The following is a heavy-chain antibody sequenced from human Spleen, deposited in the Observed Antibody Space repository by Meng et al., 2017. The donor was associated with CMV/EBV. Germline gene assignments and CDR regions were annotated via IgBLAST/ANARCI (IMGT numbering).Heavy chain of an antibody. V-gene: IGHV1-18*01. J-gene: IGHJ4*02. CDR1: GYTFTSYC. CDR2: ISAYNGNT. Sequence: CKASGYTFTSYCISLLRQAPGQGLEWMEWISAYNGNTNYAQKLQVRVTMTTATSTSTAYMELRSLGSDDTAVYSCARADYGDYVHDYWGQGTLVTVSS. D-gene: IGHD4-17*01. CDR3: ARADYGDYVHDY.